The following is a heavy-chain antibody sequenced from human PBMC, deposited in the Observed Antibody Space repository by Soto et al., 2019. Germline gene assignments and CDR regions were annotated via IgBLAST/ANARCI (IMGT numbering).Heavy chain of an antibody. CDR1: GFTFSTHW. V-gene: IGHV3-74*01. CDR3: ARVPTGGYDWV. J-gene: IGHJ4*02. CDR2: INSDGSTT. D-gene: IGHD5-12*01. Sequence: EVQLLESGGGLIQPGGSLRLSCAASGFTFSTHWMHWVRQAPGKGLVWVSRINSDGSTTNYVDSVKGRFTISRDNAKNTVDLQMSSLRAEDTAVYYCARVPTGGYDWVWGQGTLVTVSS.